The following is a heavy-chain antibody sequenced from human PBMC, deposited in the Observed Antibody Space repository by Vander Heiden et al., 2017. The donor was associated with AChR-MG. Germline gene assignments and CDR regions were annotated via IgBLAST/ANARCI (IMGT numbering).Heavy chain of an antibody. J-gene: IGHJ4*02. V-gene: IGHV3-11*01. CDR2: ISSSGSTI. CDR3: ASGITCGGVIGPFDY. CDR1: GFPFSDYY. Sequence: QVQLVESGGGLVKPGGSLRLSWSASGFPFSDYYMGWIRQAPWKGLEWVSYISSSGSTIYYADSVKGRFTISRDNAKNSLYLQMNSLRAEDTAVYYCASGITCGGVIGPFDYWGQGTLVTVSS. D-gene: IGHD3-16*02.